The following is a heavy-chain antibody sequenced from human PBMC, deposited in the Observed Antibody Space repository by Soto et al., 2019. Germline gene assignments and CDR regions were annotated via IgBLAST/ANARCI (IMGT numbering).Heavy chain of an antibody. CDR3: AEDQDYGDYGGYFDY. V-gene: IGHV3-30*18. J-gene: IGHJ4*02. D-gene: IGHD4-17*01. Sequence: QVQLVESGGGVVQPGRSLRLSCAASGFTFSSYGMHWVRQAPGKGLERVAVISYDGSNKYYADAVKGRFTISRDNSKNTLYLQMICLRADDTAVYYCAEDQDYGDYGGYFDYWGQGTLVTVSS. CDR1: GFTFSSYG. CDR2: ISYDGSNK.